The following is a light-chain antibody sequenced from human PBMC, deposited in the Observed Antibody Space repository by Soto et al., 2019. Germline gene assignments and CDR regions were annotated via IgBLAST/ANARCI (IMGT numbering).Light chain of an antibody. J-gene: IGKJ2*01. V-gene: IGKV3-15*01. Sequence: EIVMTQSPATPSVFQGGRAPLSCRASQSVNSDLAWYQQKPGQSPRLLIYGASTRATGVPARFSGSGSGTEFTLTITSLQSEDLAIYYCQQYNNWPPYTLGQGTKVVIK. CDR1: QSVNSD. CDR3: QQYNNWPPYT. CDR2: GAS.